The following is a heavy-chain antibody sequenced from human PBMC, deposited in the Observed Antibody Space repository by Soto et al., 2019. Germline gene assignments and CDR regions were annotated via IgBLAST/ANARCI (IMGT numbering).Heavy chain of an antibody. Sequence: QVQLVESGGGVVQPGRSLRLSCAASGFTFSSYAMHWVRQAPGKGLEWVAAISYDGSNKYYADSVKGRFTISRDNSKNTLYLQMNSLRVEDTAVCYCAREESWLQFDYWSQGTLVTVSS. J-gene: IGHJ4*02. V-gene: IGHV3-30*04. CDR3: AREESWLQFDY. CDR2: ISYDGSNK. D-gene: IGHD5-12*01. CDR1: GFTFSSYA.